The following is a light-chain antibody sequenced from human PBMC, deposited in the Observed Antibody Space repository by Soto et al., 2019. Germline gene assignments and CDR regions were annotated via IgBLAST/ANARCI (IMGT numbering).Light chain of an antibody. V-gene: IGLV4-60*03. Sequence: QPVLAQSSSASASLGSSVKLTCTLSSGHSSYIIAWHQQQPGKAPRYLMKLEGSGSYNKGSGVPDRFSGSSSGADRYLTIPNLQSEDEADYYCETWDSNTHRVVFGGGTKLTVL. CDR2: LEGSGSY. CDR1: SGHSSYI. J-gene: IGLJ2*01. CDR3: ETWDSNTHRVV.